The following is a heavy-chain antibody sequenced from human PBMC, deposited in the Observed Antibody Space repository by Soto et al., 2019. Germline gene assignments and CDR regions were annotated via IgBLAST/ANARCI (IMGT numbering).Heavy chain of an antibody. CDR3: ARELPQRQGRNMDV. CDR1: GGSMTSGDQY. D-gene: IGHD1-1*01. CDR2: INHRGSL. V-gene: IGHV4-31*03. J-gene: IGHJ6*02. Sequence: SETLSLTCTVTGGSMTSGDQYWTWIRHRPGEGLEWFGYINHRGSLYYNPSLKSRVSMSVDTSKNQFSLNLSSVTAADTAVYYCARELPQRQGRNMDVWGQRTTVTVS.